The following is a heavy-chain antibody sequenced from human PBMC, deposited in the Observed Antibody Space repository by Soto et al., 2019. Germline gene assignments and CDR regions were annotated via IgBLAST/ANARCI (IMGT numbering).Heavy chain of an antibody. J-gene: IGHJ4*02. CDR2: VNGYNGNT. Sequence: QIQLVQSGAEMKKPGASVTVSCKASGYTYSDYGIAWVRQAPGQGLEFMGWVNGYNGNTNYAQKFRGRVSMTTDTSTTTASMERRRLTSDDTAIYYGARGDSPVHFDYWGQGTQVTVSS. D-gene: IGHD4-4*01. V-gene: IGHV1-18*01. CDR1: GYTYSDYG. CDR3: ARGDSPVHFDY.